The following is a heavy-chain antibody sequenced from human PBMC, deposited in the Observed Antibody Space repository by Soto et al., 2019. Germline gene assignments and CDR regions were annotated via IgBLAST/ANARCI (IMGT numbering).Heavy chain of an antibody. V-gene: IGHV3-30-3*01. D-gene: IGHD5-12*01. CDR1: GLTFSRYA. J-gene: IGHJ4*02. CDR2: ISYGGSNK. CDR3: AKDREGYSGFDYPAY. Sequence: QVQLVESGGGVVQPGRSLRLSCAASGLTFSRYAMHWVRQAPGKGLEWVAIISYGGSNKYYADSVRGRFTISRDNSNNTLYLQMNSLRAEDTAVYYCAKDREGYSGFDYPAYRGQGTLVTVSS.